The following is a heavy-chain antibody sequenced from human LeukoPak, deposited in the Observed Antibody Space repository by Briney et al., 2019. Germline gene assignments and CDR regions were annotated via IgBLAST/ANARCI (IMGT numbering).Heavy chain of an antibody. CDR2: ITNRGDGT. D-gene: IGHD6-19*01. CDR1: GLTFSNFD. J-gene: IGHJ4*02. Sequence: PGGSLRLSCTASGLTFSNFDMGWVRQAPGKGLEWVSAITNRGDGTYFADSVKGRVTISRDNSKDTLYLQLNSLRADDAAVYYCAKDARRTSGWYYFDSWGQGTLVTVSS. CDR3: AKDARRTSGWYYFDS. V-gene: IGHV3-23*01.